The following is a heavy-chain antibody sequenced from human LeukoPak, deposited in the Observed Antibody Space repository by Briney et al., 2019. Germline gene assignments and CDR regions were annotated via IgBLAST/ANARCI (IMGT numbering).Heavy chain of an antibody. J-gene: IGHJ3*02. V-gene: IGHV1-69*01. CDR3: ARGIEMATVTAYAFDI. Sequence: LGASVKVSCKASGGTFSSYAISWVRQAPGQGLEWMGGIIPIFGTANSAQKFKGRVTSTADESTSTAYMELSSRRSEDTPVYYGARGIEMATVTAYAFDIWGQGKMVTVSS. CDR2: IIPIFGTA. D-gene: IGHD5-24*01. CDR1: GGTFSSYA.